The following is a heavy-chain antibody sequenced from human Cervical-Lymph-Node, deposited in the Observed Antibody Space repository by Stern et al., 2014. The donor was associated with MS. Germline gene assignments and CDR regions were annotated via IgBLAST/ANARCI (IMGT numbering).Heavy chain of an antibody. D-gene: IGHD6-13*01. CDR3: ARWGAAAEDYYFGMDV. CDR1: GGSISSYY. Sequence: QMQLVQSGPGLVKPSETLSLTCTVSGGSISSYYWNWIRQSAGKGLEWIGRIYTSGSTNYNPSLKSRVTMSVDTSKNQFSLKLNSVTAADTAVYYCARWGAAAEDYYFGMDVWGQGTTVTVSS. J-gene: IGHJ6*02. CDR2: IYTSGST. V-gene: IGHV4-4*07.